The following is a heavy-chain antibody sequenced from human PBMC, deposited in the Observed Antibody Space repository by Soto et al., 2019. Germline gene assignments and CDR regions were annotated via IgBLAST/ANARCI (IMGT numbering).Heavy chain of an antibody. CDR3: ARDRALLWFGEFGDAFDI. D-gene: IGHD3-10*01. V-gene: IGHV1-18*01. CDR1: GYTFTSYG. J-gene: IGHJ3*02. CDR2: ISAYNGNT. Sequence: QVQLVQSGAEVKKPGASVKVSCKASGYTFTSYGISWVRQAPGQGLEWMGWISAYNGNTNYAQKLQGRVTMTTDTSTSTAYMELRSLRSDDTAVYYCARDRALLWFGEFGDAFDIWGQGTMVTVSS.